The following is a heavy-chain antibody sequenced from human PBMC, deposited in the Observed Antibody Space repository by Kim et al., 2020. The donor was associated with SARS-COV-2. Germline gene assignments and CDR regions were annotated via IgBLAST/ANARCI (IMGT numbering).Heavy chain of an antibody. Sequence: GGSLRLSCAASGFTFSSYAMHWVRQAPGKGLEWVAVISYDGSNKYYADSVKGRFTISRDNSKNTLYLQMNSLRAEDTAVYYCARATAAQRLYYYYGMDVWGQGTTVTFSS. D-gene: IGHD6-13*01. CDR2: ISYDGSNK. CDR1: GFTFSSYA. CDR3: ARATAAQRLYYYYGMDV. J-gene: IGHJ6*02. V-gene: IGHV3-30*04.